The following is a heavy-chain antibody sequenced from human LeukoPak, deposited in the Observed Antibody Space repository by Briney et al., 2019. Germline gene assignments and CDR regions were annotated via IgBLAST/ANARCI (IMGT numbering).Heavy chain of an antibody. D-gene: IGHD3-9*01. CDR1: GGSISSSSYY. J-gene: IGHJ4*02. Sequence: SETLSLTCTVSGGSISSSSYYRGWIRQPPGKGLEWIGSIYYSGSTYYNPSLKSRVTISVDTSKNQFSLKLSSVTAADTAVYYCARHSYDILTGYYFDYWGQGTLVTVSS. CDR3: ARHSYDILTGYYFDY. V-gene: IGHV4-39*01. CDR2: IYYSGST.